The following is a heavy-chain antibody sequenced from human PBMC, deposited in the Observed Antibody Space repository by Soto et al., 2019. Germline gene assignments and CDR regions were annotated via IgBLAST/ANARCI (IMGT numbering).Heavy chain of an antibody. J-gene: IGHJ4*02. V-gene: IGHV1-69*06. CDR2: IIPIFGTA. CDR1: GGTFRSYA. Sequence: QVQLVQSGAEVKKPGSSVKVSCKASGGTFRSYAISWVRQAPGQGLEWMGGIIPIFGTANYAQKFQGRVTITADKSTSPAYMELSSLRSEDTAVYYCAGQRFVVPAPYYFDYWGQGTLVTVSS. D-gene: IGHD2-2*01. CDR3: AGQRFVVPAPYYFDY.